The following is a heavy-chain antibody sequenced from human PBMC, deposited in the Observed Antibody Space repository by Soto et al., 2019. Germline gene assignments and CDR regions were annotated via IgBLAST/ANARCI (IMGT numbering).Heavy chain of an antibody. CDR1: GYTFTGYY. V-gene: IGHV1-2*02. CDR2: INPQTGGT. D-gene: IGHD2-2*01. Sequence: QVQLVQSGAEVKTPGASVRVSCKASGYTFTGYYIHWVREAPGQGLEWMGWINPQTGGTSYAQKFQGRVTLSRDTSINNAYLELTRGRFDDAAVYFCARERYQVISDGMDVWGQGTTVTVSS. J-gene: IGHJ6*02. CDR3: ARERYQVISDGMDV.